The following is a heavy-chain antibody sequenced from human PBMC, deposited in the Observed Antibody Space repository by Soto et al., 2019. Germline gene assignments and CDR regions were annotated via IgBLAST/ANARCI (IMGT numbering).Heavy chain of an antibody. V-gene: IGHV3-30-3*01. CDR2: ISYDGSNK. CDR1: GFTFSSYA. D-gene: IGHD2-15*01. Sequence: QVQLVESGGGVVQPGRSLRLSRAASGFTFSSYAMHWVRQAPGKGLEWVAVISYDGSNKYYADSVKGRFTISRDNSKNTLYLQMNSLRAEDTAVYYCARGWGMDVWGQGTTVTVSS. CDR3: ARGWGMDV. J-gene: IGHJ6*02.